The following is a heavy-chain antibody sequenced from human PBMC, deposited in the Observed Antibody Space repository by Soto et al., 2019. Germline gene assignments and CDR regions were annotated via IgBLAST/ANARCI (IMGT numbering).Heavy chain of an antibody. CDR1: GYTFTSYG. V-gene: IGHV1-18*01. Sequence: GASVKVSCKASGYTFTSYGISWVRQAPGQGLEWMGWISAYNGNTNYAQKFQGRVTMTTDTSTSTAYLELRSLRSDDTAVYYCARESKGFLEWLLSDYYYYGMDVWAKGPRSPSP. J-gene: IGHJ6*02. D-gene: IGHD3-3*01. CDR3: ARESKGFLEWLLSDYYYYGMDV. CDR2: ISAYNGNT.